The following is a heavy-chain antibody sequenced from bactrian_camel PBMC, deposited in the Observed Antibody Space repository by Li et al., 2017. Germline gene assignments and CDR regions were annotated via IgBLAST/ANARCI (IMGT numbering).Heavy chain of an antibody. J-gene: IGHJ6*01. CDR2: IYAAGSMT. D-gene: IGHD6*01. CDR3: ATDHLGGSWNRAHFRY. V-gene: IGHV3-2*01. Sequence: HVQLVESGGGSVQAGGSLRLSCEVSGITEGTNCIGWFRQAPGKEREAVAVIYAAGSMTYYADSVKGRFTISQDNAKKTVDLQMNSLKPEDTAMYYCATDHLGGSWNRAHFRYWGQGTQVTVS. CDR1: GITEGTNC.